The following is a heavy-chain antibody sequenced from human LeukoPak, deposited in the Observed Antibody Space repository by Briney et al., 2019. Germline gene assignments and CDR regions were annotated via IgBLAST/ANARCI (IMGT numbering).Heavy chain of an antibody. Sequence: ASVKVSCKPSGYSFNIYEINWVRQATGQGLEWMGWVNPNSGDTDYAQKFQGRLTMTRNTSMSTAYMELSGLRLEDTAVYYCSRGPRFDPWGQGTQVTVSS. CDR2: VNPNSGDT. V-gene: IGHV1-8*01. J-gene: IGHJ5*02. CDR1: GYSFNIYE. CDR3: SRGPRFDP.